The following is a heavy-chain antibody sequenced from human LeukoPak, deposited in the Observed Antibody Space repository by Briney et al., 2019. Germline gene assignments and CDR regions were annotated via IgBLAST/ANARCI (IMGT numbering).Heavy chain of an antibody. CDR3: AKTIVPAAPIYYYYMDV. V-gene: IGHV3-33*06. CDR2: IWYDGTNK. D-gene: IGHD2-2*01. Sequence: VRCLRLSCEAPGFNLRSYGMHWVRQAPRKGLGRGGVIWYDGTNKQYAAYVKGRFTISRDNSKNTLYLLMNSLRAEDTAVYYCAKTIVPAAPIYYYYMDVWGNGTTLTVS. J-gene: IGHJ6*03. CDR1: GFNLRSYG.